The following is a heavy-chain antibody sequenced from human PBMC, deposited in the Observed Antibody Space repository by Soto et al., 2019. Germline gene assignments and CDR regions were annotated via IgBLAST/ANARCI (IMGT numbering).Heavy chain of an antibody. CDR2: IKQDGSEK. D-gene: IGHD2-15*01. V-gene: IGHV3-7*01. Sequence: EVQLVESGGGLVQPGGSLRLSCAAPGFTFSSYWMSWFRQAPGKGLEWVANIKQDGSEKYYVDSVKGRFTISRDNAKNSLYLQMNSLRAEDTAVYYCARERPPWGGIAATSVFDYWGQGTLVTVSS. CDR3: ARERPPWGGIAATSVFDY. CDR1: GFTFSSYW. J-gene: IGHJ4*02.